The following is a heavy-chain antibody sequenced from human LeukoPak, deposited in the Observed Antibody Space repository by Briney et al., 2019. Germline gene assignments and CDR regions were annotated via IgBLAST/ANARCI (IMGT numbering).Heavy chain of an antibody. J-gene: IGHJ3*02. CDR1: GFTFSSYW. CDR2: INHDGSST. Sequence: PGGSLRLSCAASGFTFSSYWMHWVRQAPGKGLVWVSRINHDGSSTYYADSVKGRFTISRDNSKNTLYLQMNSLRAEDTAVYYCAKDRRRIVGATLWPYDAFDIWGQGTMVTVSS. CDR3: AKDRRRIVGATLWPYDAFDI. V-gene: IGHV3-74*01. D-gene: IGHD1-26*01.